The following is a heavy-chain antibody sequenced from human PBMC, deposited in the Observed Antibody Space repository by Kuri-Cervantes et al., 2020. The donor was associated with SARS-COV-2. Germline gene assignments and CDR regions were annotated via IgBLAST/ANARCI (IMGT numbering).Heavy chain of an antibody. Sequence: SVKVSCKASGGTFSTDGITGVRQATGQGLEWTGTIIAVLSTTTYSQKFQGRVTINANKSTSTAYTELSSLPSEDTAVYYCAKVAAAAGPAGEYSFCMDVWGKGTTVTVSS. CDR1: GGTFSTDG. J-gene: IGHJ6*03. V-gene: IGHV1-69*04. D-gene: IGHD6-13*01. CDR3: AKVAAAAGPAGEYSFCMDV. CDR2: IIAVLSTT.